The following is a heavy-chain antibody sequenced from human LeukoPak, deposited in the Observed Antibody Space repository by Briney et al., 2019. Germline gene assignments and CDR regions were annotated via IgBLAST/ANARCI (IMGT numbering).Heavy chain of an antibody. CDR3: ARAYYYDSSGYHPIDY. D-gene: IGHD3-22*01. CDR2: IYHSGST. Sequence: SETLSLTCAVSGGSISSGGYSWSWIRQPPGKGLEWIGYIYHSGSTYYNPSLKSRVTISVDRSKNQFSLKLSSVTAADTAVYYCARAYYYDSSGYHPIDYWGQGTLVTVPS. CDR1: GGSISSGGYS. V-gene: IGHV4-30-2*01. J-gene: IGHJ4*02.